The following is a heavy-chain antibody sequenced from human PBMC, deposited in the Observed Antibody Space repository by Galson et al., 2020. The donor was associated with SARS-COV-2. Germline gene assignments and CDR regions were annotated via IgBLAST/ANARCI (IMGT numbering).Heavy chain of an antibody. D-gene: IGHD3-22*01. J-gene: IGHJ4*02. V-gene: IGHV3-30*04. CDR2: ISYDGSNK. CDR1: GFTFSSYA. CDR3: ARAREDYYDRSGPSQ. Sequence: GGTLRLSCAASGFTFSSYAMHWVRQAPGKGLEWVAVISYDGSNKYYADSVKGRFTISRDNSKNTLYLQMNSLRAEDTAVYYCARAREDYYDRSGPSQWGQGTLVTVAS.